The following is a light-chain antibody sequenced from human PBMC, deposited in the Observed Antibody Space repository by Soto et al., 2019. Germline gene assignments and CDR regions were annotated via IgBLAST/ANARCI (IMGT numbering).Light chain of an antibody. CDR1: SSDVGGYNY. J-gene: IGLJ1*01. CDR2: DVS. V-gene: IGLV2-11*01. Sequence: QSSLADSRSVSGSPGQSVTISCTGTSSDVGGYNYVSWYQHHPGKAPKLMIYDVSKRPSGVPDRFSGSKSGNTASLTISGLQAEDEADYYCCSYAGSYTFYVFGTGTKVTVL. CDR3: CSYAGSYTFYV.